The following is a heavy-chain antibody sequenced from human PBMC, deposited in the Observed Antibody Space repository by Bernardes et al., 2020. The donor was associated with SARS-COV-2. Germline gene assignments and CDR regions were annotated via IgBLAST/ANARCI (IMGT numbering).Heavy chain of an antibody. CDR3: ATTPQYEYTRVFDF. D-gene: IGHD2-15*01. V-gene: IGHV3-30*03. CDR1: GFTVSSSY. CDR2: ISYDGGEK. J-gene: IGHJ4*02. Sequence: GGSLRLSCAASGFTVSSSYMTWVRQAPGKGLEWVSVISYDGGEKLYADSVKGRFTISRDNSKNTLYLQMNSLRAEDTAVYYCATTPQYEYTRVFDFWGQGTLVTVSS.